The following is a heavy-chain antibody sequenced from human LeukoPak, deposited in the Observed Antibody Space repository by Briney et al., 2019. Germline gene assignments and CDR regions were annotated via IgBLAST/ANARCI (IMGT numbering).Heavy chain of an antibody. Sequence: GGSLRLSCAASGFTFSTYWMSWVRQAPGKGLEWVANIKQDGSEKNYVDSVKGRFTISRDNAKNSLYLQMNSLRAEDTAVYYCARYYESSGYYYWGQGTLVTVSS. CDR1: GFTFSTYW. J-gene: IGHJ4*02. CDR3: ARYYESSGYYY. CDR2: IKQDGSEK. D-gene: IGHD3-22*01. V-gene: IGHV3-7*04.